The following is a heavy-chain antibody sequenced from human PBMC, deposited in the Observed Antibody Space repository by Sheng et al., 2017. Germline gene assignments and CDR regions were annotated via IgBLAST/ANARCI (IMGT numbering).Heavy chain of an antibody. CDR2: INSDGSTI. CDR1: GFTLSRYW. CDR3: ARGSEDAYGDYWAWTDF. V-gene: IGHV3-74*01. D-gene: IGHD4-17*01. J-gene: IGHJ4*02. Sequence: EVQLVESGGGLVQPGGSLRLSCVGSGFTLSRYWMHWVRQAPGKGLVWVSRINSDGSTINYADSVKGRFTISRDNAKNTLYLQMNSLRVEDTAMYYCARGSEDAYGDYWAWTDFWGQGSLVTVSS.